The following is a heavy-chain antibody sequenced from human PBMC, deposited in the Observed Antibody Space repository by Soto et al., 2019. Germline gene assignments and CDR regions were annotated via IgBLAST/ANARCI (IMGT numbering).Heavy chain of an antibody. Sequence: QVQLVQSGAEVKKPGASVKVSCKASGYTFTSYDINWVRQATGQGLEWMGWMNPNSGNTGYAQKFQGRVTMTRNTSISTAYMXLSSLXXEDXAVYXXAXEXVGAVDYWGQGTLVTVSS. CDR1: GYTFTSYD. D-gene: IGHD1-26*01. V-gene: IGHV1-8*01. J-gene: IGHJ4*02. CDR3: AXEXVGAVDY. CDR2: MNPNSGNT.